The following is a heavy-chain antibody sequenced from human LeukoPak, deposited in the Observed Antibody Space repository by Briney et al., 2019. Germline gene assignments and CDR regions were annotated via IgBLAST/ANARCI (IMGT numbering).Heavy chain of an antibody. V-gene: IGHV4-34*01. Sequence: KASETLSLTCAVHGGSFSGYYWSWIRQPPGKGLEWIGEINHSGSTNYNPSLKSRVTISVDTSKNQFSLKLSSVTAADTAVYYCARGESGYSSSWTTIFDYWGQGTLVTVSS. CDR1: GGSFSGYY. J-gene: IGHJ4*02. CDR2: INHSGST. CDR3: ARGESGYSSSWTTIFDY. D-gene: IGHD6-13*01.